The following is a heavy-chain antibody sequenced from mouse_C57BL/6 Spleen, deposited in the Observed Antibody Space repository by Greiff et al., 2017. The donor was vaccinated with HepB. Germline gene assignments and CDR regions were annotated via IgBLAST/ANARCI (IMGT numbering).Heavy chain of an antibody. J-gene: IGHJ1*03. Sequence: EVKLMESEGGLVQPGSSMKLSCTASGFTFSDYYMAWVRQVPEKGLEWVANINYDGSSTYYLDSLKSRFIISRDNAKNILYLQMSSLKSEDTATYYCARDSGDRYVDVWGTGTTVTVSS. D-gene: IGHD3-1*01. CDR3: ARDSGDRYVDV. CDR2: INYDGSST. CDR1: GFTFSDYY. V-gene: IGHV5-16*01.